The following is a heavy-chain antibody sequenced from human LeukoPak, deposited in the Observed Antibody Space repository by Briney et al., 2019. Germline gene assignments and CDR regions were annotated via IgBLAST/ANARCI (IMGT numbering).Heavy chain of an antibody. CDR3: ARGSTSDWPLDH. J-gene: IGHJ4*02. Sequence: ASVKVSCKASGYTFSDYAMHWVRQAPGQRFEWMGWIDAGNGDTRYSQKFQGRVTITRDTSASTAYIELRSLRSEDTAMYYCARGSTSDWPLDHWGQETRVTISS. CDR2: IDAGNGDT. CDR1: GYTFSDYA. D-gene: IGHD2-2*01. V-gene: IGHV1-3*01.